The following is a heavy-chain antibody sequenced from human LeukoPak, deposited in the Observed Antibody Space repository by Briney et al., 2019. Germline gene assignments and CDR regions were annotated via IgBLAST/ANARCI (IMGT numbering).Heavy chain of an antibody. V-gene: IGHV4-38-2*02. CDR3: ARAREMATIYWYFDL. J-gene: IGHJ2*01. CDR1: GYSISSGYY. CDR2: IYHSGST. Sequence: AETLSLTCTVSGYSISSGYYWGWIRQPPGKGLEWIGSIYHSGSTYYNPSLKSRVTISVDTSKNQFSLKLSSVTAADTAVYYCARAREMATIYWYFDLWGRGTLVTVSS. D-gene: IGHD5-24*01.